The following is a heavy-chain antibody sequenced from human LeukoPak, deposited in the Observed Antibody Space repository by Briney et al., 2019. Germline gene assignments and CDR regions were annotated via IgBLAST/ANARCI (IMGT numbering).Heavy chain of an antibody. V-gene: IGHV4-39*07. Sequence: SETLSLTCTVSGGSISSSSYYWGWIRQPPGKGLEWIGSIYYSGSTYYNPSLKSRVTISVDTSKNQFSLKLTSVTAADTAVYYCTRGVSGYSSTWYGAWFDPWGQGTLVTVSS. CDR2: IYYSGST. J-gene: IGHJ5*02. CDR1: GGSISSSSYY. CDR3: TRGVSGYSSTWYGAWFDP. D-gene: IGHD6-13*01.